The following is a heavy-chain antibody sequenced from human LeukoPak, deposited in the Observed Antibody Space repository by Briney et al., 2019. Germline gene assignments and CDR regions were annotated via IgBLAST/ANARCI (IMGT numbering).Heavy chain of an antibody. CDR1: GYSFTSYW. V-gene: IGHV5-51*01. Sequence: GESLKISCKGSGYSFTSYWIGWVRQMPGKGLEWMGIIYPGDSDTRYSPSLQGQVTISADKSISTAYLQWSSLKASDTAMYYCASGVQWLVSSIDYWGQGTLVTVSS. CDR3: ASGVQWLVSSIDY. D-gene: IGHD6-19*01. CDR2: IYPGDSDT. J-gene: IGHJ4*02.